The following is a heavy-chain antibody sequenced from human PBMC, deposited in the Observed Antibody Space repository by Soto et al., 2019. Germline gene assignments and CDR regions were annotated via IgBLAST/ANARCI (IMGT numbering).Heavy chain of an antibody. CDR3: AKDGGFDYGFWCFDL. V-gene: IGHV3-30-3*01. CDR2: TSYDGSTK. D-gene: IGHD4-17*01. Sequence: QVQLVESGGGVVQPGRSLRLSCAASGFTFSRYTMHWVRQAPGKGLEWVAVTSYDGSTKYYADSVKGRFTISRDNSKNTLYLQMNSLRAEDTAVYYCAKDGGFDYGFWCFDLWGRGTLVTVSS. CDR1: GFTFSRYT. J-gene: IGHJ2*01.